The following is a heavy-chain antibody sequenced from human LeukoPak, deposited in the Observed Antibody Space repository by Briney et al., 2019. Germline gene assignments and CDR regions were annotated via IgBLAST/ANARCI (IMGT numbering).Heavy chain of an antibody. Sequence: GASVKVSCKGSGYTFTSYGISWVRQAPGQGLEWMGWISAYNGNTNYAQKLQGRVTMTTDTSTSTAYMELRSLRSDDTAVYCCARVFTSGEVVVTATQGDYYYYYMDVWGKGTTVTVSS. V-gene: IGHV1-18*01. CDR2: ISAYNGNT. CDR1: GYTFTSYG. CDR3: ARVFTSGEVVVTATQGDYYYYYMDV. D-gene: IGHD2-21*02. J-gene: IGHJ6*03.